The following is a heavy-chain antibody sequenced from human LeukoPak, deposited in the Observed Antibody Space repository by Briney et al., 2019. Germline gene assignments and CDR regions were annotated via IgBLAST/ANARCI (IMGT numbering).Heavy chain of an antibody. CDR1: GFTFNRYS. D-gene: IGHD3-3*01. CDR2: ISSSGTTI. V-gene: IGHV3-48*01. J-gene: IGHJ4*02. Sequence: GGSLRLSCAASGFTFNRYSMNWVCQAPGKGLEWISYISSSGTTIYYADSVQGRFIISRDNARNSLYLQMNSLRGEDTAVYYCARVGYSDFWSGYYWDYWGQGTLATVSS. CDR3: ARVGYSDFWSGYYWDY.